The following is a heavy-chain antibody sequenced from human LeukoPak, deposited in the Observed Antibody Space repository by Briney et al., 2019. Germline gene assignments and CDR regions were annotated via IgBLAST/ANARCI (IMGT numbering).Heavy chain of an antibody. CDR1: GGSISGPYSY. J-gene: IGHJ2*01. D-gene: IGHD6-19*01. CDR2: LYNSGST. Sequence: PSETLSLTCTVSGGSISGPYSYWGWIRQPPGKGLEWIGSLYNSGSTYSNPSLKSRATISVDTSKNQFSLKLSSVTAADTAVYYCARDASVAGTDWYFDLWGRGTLVTVSS. V-gene: IGHV4-39*07. CDR3: ARDASVAGTDWYFDL.